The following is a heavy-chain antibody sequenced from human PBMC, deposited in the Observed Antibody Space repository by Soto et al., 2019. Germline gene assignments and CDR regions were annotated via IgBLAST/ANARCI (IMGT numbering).Heavy chain of an antibody. V-gene: IGHV1-18*01. Sequence: QVQLVKSGAEVKKPGASVKVSCKASGYSFTSYGISWVRQAPGQGLEWMGWISAYKGNTNYATKLQGRVTITTAPSKSTAYKALRSLRSDDTAVYYCARDNGFGESDVWGQGTTVTVSS. CDR2: ISAYKGNT. D-gene: IGHD3-10*01. CDR3: ARDNGFGESDV. CDR1: GYSFTSYG. J-gene: IGHJ6*02.